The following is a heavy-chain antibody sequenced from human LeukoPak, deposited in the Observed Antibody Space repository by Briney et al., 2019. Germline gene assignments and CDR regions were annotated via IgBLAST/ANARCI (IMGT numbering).Heavy chain of an antibody. CDR3: ARGSQIYSSSWTIVF. CDR1: GGTFSSYA. CDR2: IIPIFGTA. D-gene: IGHD6-13*01. V-gene: IGHV1-69*05. Sequence: SVKVSCKASGGTFSSYAISWVRQAPGQGLEWMGRIIPIFGTANYAQKFQGRVTITTDESTSTAYMELSSLRSEDTAVYYCARGSQIYSSSWTIVFWGQGTLVTVSS. J-gene: IGHJ4*02.